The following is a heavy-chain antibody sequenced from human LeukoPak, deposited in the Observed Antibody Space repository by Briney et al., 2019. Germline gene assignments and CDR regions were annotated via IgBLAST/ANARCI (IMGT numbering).Heavy chain of an antibody. CDR1: GFTVSSNY. CDR3: ASTQRGDYFDY. J-gene: IGHJ4*02. V-gene: IGHV3-66*01. D-gene: IGHD2-15*01. Sequence: GGSLRLSCAASGFTVSSNYMSWIRQAPGKGLEWVSVIYSGGSTYYADSVKGRFTISRDKSKNTLYLQMNSLRAEDTAVYYCASTQRGDYFDYWGQGTLVTVSS. CDR2: IYSGGST.